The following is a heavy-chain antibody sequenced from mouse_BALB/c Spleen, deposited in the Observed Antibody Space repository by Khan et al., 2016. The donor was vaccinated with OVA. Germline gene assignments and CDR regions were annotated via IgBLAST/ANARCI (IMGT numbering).Heavy chain of an antibody. Sequence: EVELVESGGGLVKPGGPLKLSCAASGFTFNNYAMSWVRQTPEKRLEWVATISSGGSFTYYPDSVKGRFTISRDNAKNTLYLQMSSLRSEDTAMYYCARTPGYYGSNYFDYWGQGTTVTASS. J-gene: IGHJ2*01. D-gene: IGHD1-1*01. CDR1: GFTFNNYA. CDR2: ISSGGSFT. V-gene: IGHV5-9-3*01. CDR3: ARTPGYYGSNYFDY.